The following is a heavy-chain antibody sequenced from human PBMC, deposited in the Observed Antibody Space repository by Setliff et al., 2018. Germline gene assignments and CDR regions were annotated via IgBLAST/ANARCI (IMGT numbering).Heavy chain of an antibody. Sequence: GGSLRLSCAASGFTFSTYWMTWVRQAPGKGLECVANIKKDGSETHYVDSVKGRFTISRDNSKNSVYLQMNSLRADDTAVYYCVPQGPGYGNGWWTNWFDPWGQGTLVTVSS. CDR1: GFTFSTYW. D-gene: IGHD6-19*01. CDR3: VPQGPGYGNGWWTNWFDP. CDR2: IKKDGSET. J-gene: IGHJ5*02. V-gene: IGHV3-7*03.